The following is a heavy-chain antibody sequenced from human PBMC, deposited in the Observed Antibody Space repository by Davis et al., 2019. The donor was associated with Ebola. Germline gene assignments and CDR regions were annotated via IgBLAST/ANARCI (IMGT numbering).Heavy chain of an antibody. CDR1: GGSTSSYY. J-gene: IGHJ5*02. V-gene: IGHV4-59*08. D-gene: IGHD3-3*01. CDR2: IYYSGST. Sequence: MPSETLSLTCTVSGGSTSSYYWSWIRQPPGKGLEWIGYIYYSGSTNYNPSLKSRVTISVDTSKNQFSLKLSSVTAADTAVYYCARHAYDFWSGYYPNWFDPWGQGTLVTVSS. CDR3: ARHAYDFWSGYYPNWFDP.